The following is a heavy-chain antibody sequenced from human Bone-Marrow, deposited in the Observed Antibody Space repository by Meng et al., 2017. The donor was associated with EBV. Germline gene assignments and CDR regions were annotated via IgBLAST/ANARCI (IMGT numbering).Heavy chain of an antibody. CDR2: IYHSGST. CDR3: ARGDYGSGSYYSHVGVVY. CDR1: CGCISNSNW. V-gene: IGHV4-4*03. Sequence: QVEPREAGQGLGRPPGTLALTGAVSCGCISNSNWWSWVRQPPGKGLEWIGEIYHSGSTNYNPSLKSRVTISVDKSKNQFSLKLSSVTAADTAVYYCARGDYGSGSYYSHVGVVYWGQGTLVTVSS. D-gene: IGHD3-10*01. J-gene: IGHJ4*02.